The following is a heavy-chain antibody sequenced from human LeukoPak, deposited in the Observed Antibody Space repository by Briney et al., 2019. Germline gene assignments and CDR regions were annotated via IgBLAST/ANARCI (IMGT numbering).Heavy chain of an antibody. J-gene: IGHJ3*02. V-gene: IGHV4-39*07. CDR3: ARERGYMIVVVRTLFPDAFDI. CDR1: SGSISSSSYY. D-gene: IGHD3-22*01. CDR2: IYYSGST. Sequence: SETLSLTCTVSSGSISSSSYYRGWIRQPPGKGLEWIGSIYYSGSTYYNPSLKSRVTISVDTSKNQFSLKLSSVTAADTAVYYCARERGYMIVVVRTLFPDAFDIWGQGTMVTVSS.